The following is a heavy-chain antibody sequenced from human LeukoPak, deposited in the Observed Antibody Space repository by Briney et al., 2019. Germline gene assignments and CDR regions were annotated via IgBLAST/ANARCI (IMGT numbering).Heavy chain of an antibody. V-gene: IGHV4-4*07. Sequence: PSETLSLTCTVSGGSMSSYYWNWIRQPAGKGLEWIGRIYTSGSSHYNPSLKSRVSMSIDTSRNQFSLKLTSVTAADTAVYYCARAIDKALSYWFDPWGQGTLVTVSS. CDR2: IYTSGSS. J-gene: IGHJ5*02. CDR3: ARAIDKALSYWFDP. CDR1: GGSMSSYY.